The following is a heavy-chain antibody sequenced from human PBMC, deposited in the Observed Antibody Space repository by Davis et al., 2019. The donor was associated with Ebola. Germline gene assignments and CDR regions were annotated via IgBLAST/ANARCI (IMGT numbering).Heavy chain of an antibody. V-gene: IGHV1-69*13. CDR1: GGTLSSYA. Sequence: SVKVSCKASGGTLSSYAINWVRQAPGQGLEWMGGIIPIFGAAKYAQKFQGRVTVTADESTSTAYMELSSLRSEDTAVYYCAREGGAVAGTIDYWGQGTLVTVSS. CDR3: AREGGAVAGTIDY. CDR2: IIPIFGAA. J-gene: IGHJ4*02. D-gene: IGHD6-19*01.